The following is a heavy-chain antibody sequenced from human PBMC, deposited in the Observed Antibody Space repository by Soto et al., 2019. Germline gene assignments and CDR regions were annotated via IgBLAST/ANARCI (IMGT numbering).Heavy chain of an antibody. CDR2: ISWNSGSI. CDR3: AKDGYYGMDV. J-gene: IGHJ6*02. Sequence: QLVESGGGLVQPGGSLRLSCAGSGLTFDDYAMHWVRQAPGKGLEWVSGISWNSGSIGYADSVKGRFTISRDNAKNSLYLQMNSLRAEDTALYYCAKDGYYGMDVWGQGTTVTVSS. V-gene: IGHV3-9*01. CDR1: GLTFDDYA.